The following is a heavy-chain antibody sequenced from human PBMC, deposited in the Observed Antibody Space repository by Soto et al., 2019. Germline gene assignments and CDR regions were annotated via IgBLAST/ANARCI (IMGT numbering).Heavy chain of an antibody. D-gene: IGHD3-10*01. V-gene: IGHV3-11*01. J-gene: IGHJ5*02. CDR2: ISGRSRTI. CDR3: ARETASGSSALDL. Sequence: PGGSLRLSCAASGFSFSDYYMSWVRQAPGKGLEWLSYISGRSRTIHYADSVSGRFSISRDNAKNSLYLQLNSLRAEDTAVYYCARETASGSSALDLWGQGT. CDR1: GFSFSDYY.